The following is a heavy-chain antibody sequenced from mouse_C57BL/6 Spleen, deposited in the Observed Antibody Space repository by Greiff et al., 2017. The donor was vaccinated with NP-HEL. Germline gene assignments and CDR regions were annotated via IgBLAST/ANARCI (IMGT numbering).Heavy chain of an antibody. CDR3: ARENLSSFYAMDY. D-gene: IGHD1-1*01. Sequence: VQLQQPGAELVMPGASVKLSCTASGYTFTGYWMHWVKQRPGQGLEWIGEIDPSDSYTNYNQKFKGKSTLTVDKSSSTAYMQLSSLTSEDSAVYYCARENLSSFYAMDYWGQGTSVTVSS. CDR1: GYTFTGYW. V-gene: IGHV1-69*01. CDR2: IDPSDSYT. J-gene: IGHJ4*01.